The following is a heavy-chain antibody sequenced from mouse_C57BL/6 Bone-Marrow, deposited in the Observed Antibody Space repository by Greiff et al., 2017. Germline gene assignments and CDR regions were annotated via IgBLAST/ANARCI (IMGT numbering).Heavy chain of an antibody. V-gene: IGHV10-1*01. Sequence: EVQLQESGGGLVQPKGSLKLSCAASGFSFNTYAMNWVRQAPGKGLEWVARIRSKSNNYATYYADSVKDRFTISRDDSESMLYLQMNNLKTEDTAMYYCVRHHQGAMDYWGQGTSVTVSS. J-gene: IGHJ4*01. CDR2: IRSKSNNYAT. CDR1: GFSFNTYA. CDR3: VRHHQGAMDY.